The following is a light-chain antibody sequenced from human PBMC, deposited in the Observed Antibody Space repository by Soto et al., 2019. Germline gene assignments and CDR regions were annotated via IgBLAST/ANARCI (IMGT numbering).Light chain of an antibody. J-gene: IGKJ4*01. V-gene: IGKV1-6*01. CDR1: QDIRND. CDR3: LQDNMYPLT. CDR2: VTY. Sequence: AIQMTQSPSSLSASVGDRVTITCRASQDIRNDLGWYQQKPGKAPKVLIYVTYTLQSGVPSRFSGSRSGTDFTLTISSLQPEDIATYYCLQDNMYPLTFGGGTKVDIK.